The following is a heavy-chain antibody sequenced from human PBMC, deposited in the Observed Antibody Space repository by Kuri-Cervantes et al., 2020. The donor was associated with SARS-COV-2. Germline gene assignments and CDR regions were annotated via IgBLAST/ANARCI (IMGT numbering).Heavy chain of an antibody. CDR3: AKEGFFYGSGRHFDY. Sequence: GGSLRLSCAASGFTFSSYSMNWVRQAPGKWLEWVSAISGSGGSTYYADSVKGRFTISRDKSKNTLYLQMNSLRAEDTAVYYCAKEGFFYGSGRHFDYWGQGTLVTVSS. J-gene: IGHJ4*02. CDR1: GFTFSSYS. CDR2: ISGSGGST. V-gene: IGHV3-23*01. D-gene: IGHD3-10*01.